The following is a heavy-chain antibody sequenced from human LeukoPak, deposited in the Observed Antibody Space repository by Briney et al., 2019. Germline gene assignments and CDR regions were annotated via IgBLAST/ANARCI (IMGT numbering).Heavy chain of an antibody. CDR1: GFTFSSYS. D-gene: IGHD1-26*01. J-gene: IGHJ4*02. V-gene: IGHV3-21*04. Sequence: GGSLRLSCAASGFTFSSYSMNWVRQAPEKGLEWVSSISSSSSYIYYADSVKGRFTISRDNAKNSLYLQMNSLRAEDTAVYYCAKVVLVGAIFGPGYWGQGTLVTVSS. CDR2: ISSSSSYI. CDR3: AKVVLVGAIFGPGY.